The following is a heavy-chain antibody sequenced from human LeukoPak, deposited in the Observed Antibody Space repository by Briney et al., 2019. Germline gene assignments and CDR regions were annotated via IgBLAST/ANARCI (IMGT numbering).Heavy chain of an antibody. CDR1: GFTFTNYA. V-gene: IGHV3-23*01. CDR3: AKDRWGTYLVDY. J-gene: IGHJ4*02. Sequence: GGSLRLSCAASGFTFTNYAMSWVRQAPGKGLEWVSTITGGADSTYYTDSVKGRFTISRDNSKNTLYLQMNSLRAEDTAVYYCAKDRWGTYLVDYWGQGTLVTVSS. CDR2: ITGGADST. D-gene: IGHD3-16*01.